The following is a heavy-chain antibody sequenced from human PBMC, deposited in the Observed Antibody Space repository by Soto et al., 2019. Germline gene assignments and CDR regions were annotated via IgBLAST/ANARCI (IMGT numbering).Heavy chain of an antibody. V-gene: IGHV4-4*07. J-gene: IGHJ4*02. D-gene: IGHD3-10*01. CDR3: AREISMALNY. CDR2: IYTSGST. CDR1: DDSISSYY. Sequence: SETLSLTCTVSDDSISSYYWNGIRQPAGKGLEWIGRIYTSGSTNYNSSLKSRVTMSIDTSKNQFSLKLSSVTAADTAVYYCAREISMALNYWGQGTLVTVSS.